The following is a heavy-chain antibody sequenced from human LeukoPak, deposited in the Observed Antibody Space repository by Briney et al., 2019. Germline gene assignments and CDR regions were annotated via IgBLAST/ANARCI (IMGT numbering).Heavy chain of an antibody. CDR3: AKDIGVITMVRDFDY. CDR2: ISGSGGST. D-gene: IGHD3-10*01. J-gene: IGHJ4*02. CDR1: GFTFSSYA. V-gene: IGHV3-23*01. Sequence: GGSLRLSCAASGFTFSSYAMSWVRQAPGKGLEWVSAISGSGGSTYYADSVKGRFTISRDNAKNSLYLQMNSLRAEDTALYYCAKDIGVITMVRDFDYWGQGTLVTVSS.